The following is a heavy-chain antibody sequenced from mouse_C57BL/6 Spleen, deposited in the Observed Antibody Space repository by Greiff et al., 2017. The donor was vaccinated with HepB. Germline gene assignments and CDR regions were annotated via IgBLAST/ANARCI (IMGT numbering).Heavy chain of an antibody. V-gene: IGHV1-82*01. CDR3: ARYYYGNYFFDY. D-gene: IGHD2-1*01. CDR2: IYPGDGDT. CDR1: GYAFSSSW. Sequence: QVQLQQSGPELVKPGASVKISCKASGYAFSSSWMNWVKQRPGKGLEWIGRIYPGDGDTNYNGKFKGKATLTADKSSSTAYMQLSSLTSEDSAVYFCARYYYGNYFFDYWGQGTTLTVSS. J-gene: IGHJ2*01.